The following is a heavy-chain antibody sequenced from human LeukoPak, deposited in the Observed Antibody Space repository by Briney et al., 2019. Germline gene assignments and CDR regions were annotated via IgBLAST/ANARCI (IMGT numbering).Heavy chain of an antibody. CDR1: GYTLTELS. Sequence: GASVKVSCKVSGYTLTELSMHWVRQAPGKGLEWMGWINPNSGGTNYAQKFQGRVTMTRVTSISTAYMELSRLRSDDTAVYYCARLFGVVMLDPWGQGTLVTVSS. CDR3: ARLFGVVMLDP. V-gene: IGHV1-2*02. D-gene: IGHD3-3*01. CDR2: INPNSGGT. J-gene: IGHJ5*02.